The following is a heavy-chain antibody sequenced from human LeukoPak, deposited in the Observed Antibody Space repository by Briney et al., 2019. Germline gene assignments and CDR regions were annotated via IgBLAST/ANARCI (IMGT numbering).Heavy chain of an antibody. V-gene: IGHV3-7*04. J-gene: IGHJ3*02. CDR1: GFTFSDRW. CDR2: IKQDASDK. CDR3: VRDFQSAFDI. Sequence: GGSLRLSCAASGFTFSDRWMSWVRKAPGKGLEWVANIKQDASDKYYVGSVKGRFTISRDNAKNSLYLQMNSLRPEDTAVYYCVRDFQSAFDIWGQGTMVTVSS.